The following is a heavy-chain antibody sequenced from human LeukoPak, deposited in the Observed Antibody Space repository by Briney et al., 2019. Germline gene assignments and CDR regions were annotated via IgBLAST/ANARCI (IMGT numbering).Heavy chain of an antibody. J-gene: IGHJ3*02. CDR2: IKQDGSEK. D-gene: IGHD3-3*01. CDR3: ARGLLEWLLPDAFVI. CDR1: GFTFSSYW. Sequence: GGSLRLSCAASGFTFSSYWMSWVRQAPGKGLEWVANIKQDGSEKYYVDSVKGRFTISRDNAKNSLYLQMNSLRAEDTAVYYCARGLLEWLLPDAFVIWGQGTMVTVSS. V-gene: IGHV3-7*01.